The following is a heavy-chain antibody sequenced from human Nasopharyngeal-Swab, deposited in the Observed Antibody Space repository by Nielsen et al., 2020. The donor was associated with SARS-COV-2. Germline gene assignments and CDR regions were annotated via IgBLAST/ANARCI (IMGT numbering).Heavy chain of an antibody. V-gene: IGHV3-11*06. CDR1: GFTFSDYY. CDR2: ISSSSSYI. Sequence: GESLKISCAASGFTFSDYYMSWIRQAPGKGLEWVSYISSSSSYIYYADSVKGRFTISRDNAKNSLYLQMNSLRAEDTAVYYCARDQGEYSSSWYWGFDYWGQGTLVTVSS. D-gene: IGHD6-13*01. CDR3: ARDQGEYSSSWYWGFDY. J-gene: IGHJ4*02.